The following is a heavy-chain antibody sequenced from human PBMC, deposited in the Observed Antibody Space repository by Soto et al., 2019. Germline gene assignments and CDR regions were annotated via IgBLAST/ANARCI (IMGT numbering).Heavy chain of an antibody. Sequence: QVQLHESGPGLVKPSQTLSLTCSVSGGSINTGGCYWSWIRHHPVKGLEWIGYIYYTGITSYNPSLESRLTVSLDTSKNHFSLKLMSVTAADTAVYYCAREAVRGKDSEAFDIWGQGTLVTVSS. CDR1: GGSINTGGCY. J-gene: IGHJ3*02. CDR3: AREAVRGKDSEAFDI. D-gene: IGHD2-21*01. CDR2: IYYTGIT. V-gene: IGHV4-31*03.